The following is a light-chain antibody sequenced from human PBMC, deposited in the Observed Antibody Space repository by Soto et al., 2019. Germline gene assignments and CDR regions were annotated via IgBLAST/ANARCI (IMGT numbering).Light chain of an antibody. V-gene: IGLV2-8*01. CDR1: SSDIGTYNY. J-gene: IGLJ2*01. CDR2: EVT. Sequence: QSVLTQPPSASGSLGQSVTISCTGTSSDIGTYNYVSWYQHHPGKAPKLIIYEVTKRPSGVPDRFSGSKSGNTASLTVSGLQAEDEADYYCSSFADSPVVFGGGTKLT. CDR3: SSFADSPVV.